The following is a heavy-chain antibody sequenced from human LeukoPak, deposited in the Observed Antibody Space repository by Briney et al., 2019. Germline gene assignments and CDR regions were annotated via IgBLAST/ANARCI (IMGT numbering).Heavy chain of an antibody. Sequence: GGSLRLSCAASGFTFSSYAMSWVRQAPGKGLEWVSVIYSGGSTYYADSVKGRFTISRDNSKNTLYLQMNSLRAEDTAVYYCARRKGRNPFDYWGQGTLVTVSS. V-gene: IGHV3-66*01. J-gene: IGHJ4*02. CDR3: ARRKGRNPFDY. CDR2: IYSGGST. CDR1: GFTFSSYA.